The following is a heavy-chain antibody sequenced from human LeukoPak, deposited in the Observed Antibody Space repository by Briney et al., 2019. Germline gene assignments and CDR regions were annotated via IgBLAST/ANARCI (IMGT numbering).Heavy chain of an antibody. V-gene: IGHV1-8*03. CDR1: GYTFTSYD. CDR3: ARGRLPSIGIAVAGNWFDP. D-gene: IGHD6-19*01. CDR2: MNPNSGNT. J-gene: IGHJ5*02. Sequence: ASVKVSCKASGYTFTSYDINWVRQATGQGLEWMGWMNPNSGNTGYAQKFQGRVTITRNTSISTAYMELSSLRSEDTAVYYCARGRLPSIGIAVAGNWFDPWGQGTLVTVSS.